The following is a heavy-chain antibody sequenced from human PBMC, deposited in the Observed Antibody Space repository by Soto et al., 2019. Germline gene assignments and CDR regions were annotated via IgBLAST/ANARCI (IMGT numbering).Heavy chain of an antibody. CDR2: ISYDGSNK. CDR1: GFTFSSYA. J-gene: IGHJ4*02. CDR3: AGGTGTTDY. V-gene: IGHV3-30-3*01. Sequence: VGSLRLSCAASGFTFSSYAMHWVRQAPGKGLEWVAVISYDGSNKYYADSVKGRFTISRDNSKNTLYLQMNSLRAEDTAVYYCAGGTGTTDYWGQGTLVTVSS. D-gene: IGHD1-7*01.